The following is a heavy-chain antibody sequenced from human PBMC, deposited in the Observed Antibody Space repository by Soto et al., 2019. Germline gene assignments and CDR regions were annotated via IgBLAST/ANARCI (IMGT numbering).Heavy chain of an antibody. CDR3: ARDSQTTVTAIDY. D-gene: IGHD4-17*01. CDR1: GFSFTSYS. Sequence: GGSLRLSCAASGFSFTSYSMNWVRQAPGQGLEWVSSISSSGTYIYYADSVKGRFTISRDNAKNSLSLQMNSLRAEDTAVYYCARDSQTTVTAIDYWGQGT. V-gene: IGHV3-21*01. CDR2: ISSSGTYI. J-gene: IGHJ4*02.